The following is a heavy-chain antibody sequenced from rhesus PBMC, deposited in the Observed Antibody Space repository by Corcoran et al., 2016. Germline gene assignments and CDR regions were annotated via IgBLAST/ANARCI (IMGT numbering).Heavy chain of an antibody. V-gene: IGHV4S7*01. Sequence: QVQLQESGPGLVKPSETLSLTCAVSGGSISDNYYWKWSRQTPGKGLEWIGQIYVGSGNTYYNPSLKSRVSISKHTSKNQFSLKVSSVTAADTAVFYCARVGISAGHQGDLWGQGLLVTVSA. CDR1: GGSISDNYY. D-gene: IGHD6-13*01. CDR3: ARVGISAGHQGDL. CDR2: IYVGSGNT. J-gene: IGHJ4*01.